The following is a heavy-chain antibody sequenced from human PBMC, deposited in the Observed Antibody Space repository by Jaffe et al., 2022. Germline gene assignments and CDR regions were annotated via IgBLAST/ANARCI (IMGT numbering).Heavy chain of an antibody. Sequence: QLQLQESGPGLVKPSETLSLTCTVSGGSISSSSYYWGWIRQPPGKGLEWIGSIYYSGSTYYNPSLKSRVTISVDTSKNQFSLKLSSVTAADTAVYYCARQGDTVTSSYWYFDLWGRGTLVTVSS. CDR2: IYYSGST. V-gene: IGHV4-39*01. CDR3: ARQGDTVTSSYWYFDL. D-gene: IGHD4-17*01. CDR1: GGSISSSSYY. J-gene: IGHJ2*01.